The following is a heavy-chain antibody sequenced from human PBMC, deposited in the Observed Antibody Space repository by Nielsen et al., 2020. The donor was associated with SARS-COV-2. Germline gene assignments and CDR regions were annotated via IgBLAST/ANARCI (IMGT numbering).Heavy chain of an antibody. V-gene: IGHV4-39*01. CDR2: IYYSGNT. J-gene: IGHJ4*02. CDR3: ARGTVIGPFDY. D-gene: IGHD4-17*01. CDR1: SGSISSSSYY. Sequence: SETLSLTCTVSSGSISSSSYYWGWIRQSPGKGLEWIGSIYYSGNTYYNPSLKSRVTISVDTSKNQFSLKLSSVTAADTAVYYCARGTVIGPFDYWGQGTLVTVSS.